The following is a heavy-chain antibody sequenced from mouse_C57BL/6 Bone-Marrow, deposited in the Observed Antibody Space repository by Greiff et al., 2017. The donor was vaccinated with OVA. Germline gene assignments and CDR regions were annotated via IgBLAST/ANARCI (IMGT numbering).Heavy chain of an antibody. V-gene: IGHV1-22*01. CDR1: GYTFTDYN. D-gene: IGHD2-4*01. CDR2: INPNNGGT. CDR3: ARNYHHDGDY. Sequence: VQLKESGPELVKPGASVKMSCKASGYTFTDYNMHWVKQSHGKSLEWIGYINPNNGGTSYNQKFKGKATLTVNRSSSTAYMELRSLTSEDSAVYYCARNYHHDGDYWGQGTTLTVSS. J-gene: IGHJ2*01.